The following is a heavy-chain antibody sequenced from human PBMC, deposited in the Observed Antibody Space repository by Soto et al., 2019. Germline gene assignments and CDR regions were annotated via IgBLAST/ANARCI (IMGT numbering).Heavy chain of an antibody. Sequence: LGESLKISCKGSGYSFTSYWISWVRQMPGKGLEWMGRIDPSDSYTNYSPSFQGHVTISADKSISTAYLQWSSLKASDTAMYYCARSYVVVAAASYWFDPWGQGTLVTVSS. J-gene: IGHJ5*02. D-gene: IGHD2-2*01. CDR3: ARSYVVVAAASYWFDP. CDR1: GYSFTSYW. CDR2: IDPSDSYT. V-gene: IGHV5-10-1*01.